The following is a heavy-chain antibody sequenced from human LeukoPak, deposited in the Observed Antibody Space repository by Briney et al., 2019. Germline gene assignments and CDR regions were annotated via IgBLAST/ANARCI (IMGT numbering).Heavy chain of an antibody. CDR2: VNQDGMTI. CDR3: AKDGEGVLRYFDWLGGDAFDI. V-gene: IGHV3-48*03. J-gene: IGHJ3*02. D-gene: IGHD3-9*01. CDR1: GFSFHDHE. Sequence: PGGTLRLSCAASGFSFHDHEMIWVRQAPGKGPEWLSFVNQDGMTIYYADSVKGRFTISRDNSKNTLYLQMNSLRAEDTAVYYCAKDGEGVLRYFDWLGGDAFDIWGQGTMVTVSS.